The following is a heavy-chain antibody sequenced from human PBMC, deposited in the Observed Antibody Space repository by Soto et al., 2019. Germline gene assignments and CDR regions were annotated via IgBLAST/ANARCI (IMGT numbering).Heavy chain of an antibody. D-gene: IGHD5-12*01. J-gene: IGHJ4*02. CDR3: VRVVAIPGYPDN. CDR1: GATFSSYA. CDR2: IVPTVDTS. Sequence: QVQLVQSGAEVRQPASSVKVSCKTSGATFSSYAITWVRQAPGQGLEWMGGIVPTVDTSTYAQKFQGRVTITAEQFTNTVYMELSSLRSDDTAVYYCVRVVAIPGYPDNWGQGTLVTVSS. V-gene: IGHV1-69*12.